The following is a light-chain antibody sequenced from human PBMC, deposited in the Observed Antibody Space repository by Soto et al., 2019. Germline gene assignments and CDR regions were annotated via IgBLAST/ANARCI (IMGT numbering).Light chain of an antibody. CDR2: LNSDGSH. CDR3: QSWDTGIHRV. Sequence: QPVLAHSPSASASLGASVKLTCTLSRGHSTYAIGWHQQQPEKGPRYLMKLNSDGSHTKGDGIPERFSGSSSGAERYLSISSLQSEDEADYYCQSWDTGIHRVFGGGTKLTVL. J-gene: IGLJ2*01. V-gene: IGLV4-69*01. CDR1: RGHSTYA.